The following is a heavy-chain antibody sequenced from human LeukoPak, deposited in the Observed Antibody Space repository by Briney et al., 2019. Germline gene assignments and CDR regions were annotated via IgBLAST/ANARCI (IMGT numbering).Heavy chain of an antibody. J-gene: IGHJ6*02. CDR3: ARVKGYCSSTSCYTGGDYYYGMDV. CDR1: GYTFTSYA. Sequence: ASVKVSCKASGYTFTSYAMNWVRQAPGQGLEWMGWINTNTGNPTYAQGFTGRFVFSLDTSVSTAYLQISSLKAEDTAVYYCARVKGYCSSTSCYTGGDYYYGMDVWGQGTTVTVSS. D-gene: IGHD2-2*02. CDR2: INTNTGNP. V-gene: IGHV7-4-1*02.